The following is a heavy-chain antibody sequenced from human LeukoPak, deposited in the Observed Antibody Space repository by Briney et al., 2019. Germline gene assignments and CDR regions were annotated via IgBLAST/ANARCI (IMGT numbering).Heavy chain of an antibody. J-gene: IGHJ4*02. Sequence: SETLSLTCTVSGASISTFYWSWIRQPPGKGLEWIGYLFFGGSTDYNPSLKSRVTISSDTSKNQLSLKLTSVTAADTAVYYCARAGGGWSFDYLGQGTLVTVSS. D-gene: IGHD6-19*01. CDR1: GASISTFY. V-gene: IGHV4-59*01. CDR2: LFFGGST. CDR3: ARAGGGWSFDY.